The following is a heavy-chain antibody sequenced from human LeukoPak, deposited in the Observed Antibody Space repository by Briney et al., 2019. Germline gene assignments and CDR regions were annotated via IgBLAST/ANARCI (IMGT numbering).Heavy chain of an antibody. D-gene: IGHD3-10*01. J-gene: IGHJ4*02. Sequence: GGSLRLSCAASGFTFSDYYMSWIRQAPGKGLEWVSYISSSSSYTNYADSVKGRFTISRDNAKNSLYLQMNSLRAEDTAVYYCARDRNYYGSGTWLYWGQGTLVTVSS. CDR1: GFTFSDYY. V-gene: IGHV3-11*06. CDR2: ISSSSSYT. CDR3: ARDRNYYGSGTWLY.